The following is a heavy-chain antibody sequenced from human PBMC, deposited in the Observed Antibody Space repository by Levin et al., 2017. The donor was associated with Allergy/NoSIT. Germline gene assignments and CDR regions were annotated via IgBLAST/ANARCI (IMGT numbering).Heavy chain of an antibody. D-gene: IGHD6-6*01. J-gene: IGHJ1*01. V-gene: IGHV3-74*01. CDR3: ARTYSSSSYIQH. CDR2: INSDGSST. CDR1: GFTFSSYW. Sequence: GGSLRLSCAASGFTFSSYWMHWVRQAPGKGLVWVSRINSDGSSTSYADSVKGRFTISRDNAKNTLYLQMNSLRAEDTAVYYCARTYSSSSYIQHWGQGTLVTVSS.